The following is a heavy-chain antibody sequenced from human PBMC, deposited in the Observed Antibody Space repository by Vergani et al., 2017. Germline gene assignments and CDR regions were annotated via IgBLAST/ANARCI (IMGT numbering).Heavy chain of an antibody. D-gene: IGHD2-15*01. CDR3: ARDRRYCSGGSCYPIEHFQH. Sequence: EVQVLESGGGLVQPGGSLRLSCAASGFTFSSYSMNWVRQAPGKGLEWVSYISSSSSTIYYADSVKGRFTISRDNAKNSLYLQMNSLRAEDTAVYYCARDRRYCSGGSCYPIEHFQHWGQGTLVTVSS. V-gene: IGHV3-48*01. CDR1: GFTFSSYS. CDR2: ISSSSSTI. J-gene: IGHJ1*01.